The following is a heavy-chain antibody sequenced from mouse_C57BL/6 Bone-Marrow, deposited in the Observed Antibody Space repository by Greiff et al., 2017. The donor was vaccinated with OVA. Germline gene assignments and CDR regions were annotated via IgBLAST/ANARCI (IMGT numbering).Heavy chain of an antibody. CDR2: IDPSDSYT. V-gene: IGHV1-69*01. D-gene: IGHD1-1*02. CDR3: GREDFAWVAWGEGRMVAAVAAGKQSLNDV. Sequence: QVQLQQPGAELVMPGASVKLSCKASGYTFTSYWMHWVKQRPGQGLEWIGEIDPSDSYTNYNQKFKGKSTLTVDKSSSTAYMQLSSLTSEDSAVYCCGREDFAWVAWGEGRMVAAVAAGKQSLNDV. CDR1: GYTFTSYW. J-gene: IGHJ1*01.